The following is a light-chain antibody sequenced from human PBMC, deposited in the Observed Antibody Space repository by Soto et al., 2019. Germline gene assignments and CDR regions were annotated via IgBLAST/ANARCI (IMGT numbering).Light chain of an antibody. Sequence: QSALTQPPSASGSPGQSVTISCTGTSSDVGGYNYVSWYQQHPGKAPKRMIYEVSKRPSGVPDRFSGSKSGNTASLTVSGLQAEDEADYYCSSYAGSNFVVFGGGTQVTVL. CDR1: SSDVGGYNY. CDR2: EVS. V-gene: IGLV2-8*01. CDR3: SSYAGSNFVV. J-gene: IGLJ2*01.